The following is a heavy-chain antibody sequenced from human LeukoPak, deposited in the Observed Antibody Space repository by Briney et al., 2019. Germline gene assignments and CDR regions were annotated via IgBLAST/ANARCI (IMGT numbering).Heavy chain of an antibody. V-gene: IGHV4-31*03. CDR3: ARVSGGGNYLDY. CDR2: IYYSGNT. D-gene: IGHD2-15*01. Sequence: SQTLSLTCTVSGGSISSGAYYWTWTRQHPGNGLEWIGCIYYSGNTYYNPSLKSRVTISVDTSKNQFSLKLSSVTAADTAVYYCARVSGGGNYLDYWGQGTLVTVSS. J-gene: IGHJ4*02. CDR1: GGSISSGAYY.